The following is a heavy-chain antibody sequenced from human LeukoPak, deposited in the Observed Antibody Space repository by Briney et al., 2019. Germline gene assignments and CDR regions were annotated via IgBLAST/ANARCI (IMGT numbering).Heavy chain of an antibody. D-gene: IGHD2-2*01. CDR1: GFAFDEQG. Sequence: GGSLRLSCTASGFAFDEQGMSWVRQVPGKGLEWVSGINWSGGSTGYADPLRGRFTISRDNAKNSLYLQMDSLRAEDTALYYCARAPITSPFYFDYWGQGTLVTVSS. CDR2: INWSGGST. V-gene: IGHV3-20*04. CDR3: ARAPITSPFYFDY. J-gene: IGHJ4*02.